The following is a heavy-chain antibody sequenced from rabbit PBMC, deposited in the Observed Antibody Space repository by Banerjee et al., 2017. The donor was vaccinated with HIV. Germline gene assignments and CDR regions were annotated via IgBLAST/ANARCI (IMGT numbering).Heavy chain of an antibody. CDR1: GFSFSSSGW. CDR3: ARVRGGTAYTWLDL. J-gene: IGHJ3*01. D-gene: IGHD6-1*01. V-gene: IGHV1S45*01. Sequence: QEQLEESGGDLVKPEGSLTLTCTASGFSFSSSGWICWVRQAPGKGLEWIGCIAAGGSGSTYYASWAKGRFTISKTSSTTVTLQMTSLTAADTATYFCARVRGGTAYTWLDLWGPGTLVTVS. CDR2: IAAGGSGST.